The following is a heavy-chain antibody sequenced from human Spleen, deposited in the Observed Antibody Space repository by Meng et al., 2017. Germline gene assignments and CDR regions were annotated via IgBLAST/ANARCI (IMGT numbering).Heavy chain of an antibody. V-gene: IGHV4-31*11. CDR1: GGSISSGGYY. CDR3: ASGNFGWFDP. CDR2: IYSSGST. D-gene: IGHD1-7*01. J-gene: IGHJ5*02. Sequence: VQQQQPGPCLQNPSQPLSRTCAVSGGSISSGGYYGSCIRQHPGQGVGGIGYIYSSGSTYYTQSVKRRDTISVDTSKIPFSLKLSSVTAADTDVYYCASGNFGWFDPWGQGTLVTVSS.